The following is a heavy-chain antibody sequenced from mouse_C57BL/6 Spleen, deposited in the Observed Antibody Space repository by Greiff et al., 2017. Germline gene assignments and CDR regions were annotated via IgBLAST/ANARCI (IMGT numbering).Heavy chain of an antibody. CDR1: GYTFTSYW. V-gene: IGHV1-55*01. Sequence: QVQLQQPGAELVKPGASVKMSCKASGYTFTSYWITWVKQRPGQGLEWIGDIYPGSGSTNYNEKFKSKATLTVDTSSSTAYMQLSSLTSEDSAVYYCARSPAQATAWFAYWGQGTLVTVSA. D-gene: IGHD3-2*02. J-gene: IGHJ3*01. CDR2: IYPGSGST. CDR3: ARSPAQATAWFAY.